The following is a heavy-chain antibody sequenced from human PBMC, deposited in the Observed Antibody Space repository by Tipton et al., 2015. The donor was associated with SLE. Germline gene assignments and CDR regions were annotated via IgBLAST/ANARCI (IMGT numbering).Heavy chain of an antibody. CDR1: GYTFTTYG. CDR3: ALRWPDTWTTVY. Sequence: QVQLVQSGAEVKKPGASVKVSCKASGYTFTTYGISWVRQAPGQGLEWMGWISPYKGNTNYAQKLQGRVTMTTDTSTSTAYMELRSLRSDDTAVYYCALRWPDTWTTVYWGQGTLVTVSS. J-gene: IGHJ4*02. CDR2: ISPYKGNT. V-gene: IGHV1-18*01. D-gene: IGHD5-12*01.